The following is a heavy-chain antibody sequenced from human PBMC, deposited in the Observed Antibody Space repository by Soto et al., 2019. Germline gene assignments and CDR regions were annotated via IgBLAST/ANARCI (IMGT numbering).Heavy chain of an antibody. D-gene: IGHD1-26*01. V-gene: IGHV3-33*01. CDR3: ARDFTAGATYSGPSYYAMHV. CDR2: IRYDGSNQ. CDR1: GFTFSTYG. Sequence: GGSLRLSCAASGFTFSTYGMHWVRQAPGKGLEWVAGIRYDGSNQYYAASVKGQFTISRDNSKNTLYMQMDSLRAEDTAVYYCARDFTAGATYSGPSYYAMHVCGQGTTVTV. J-gene: IGHJ6*02.